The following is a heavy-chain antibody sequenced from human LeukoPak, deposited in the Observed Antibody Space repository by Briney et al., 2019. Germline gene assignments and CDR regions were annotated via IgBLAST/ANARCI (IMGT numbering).Heavy chain of an antibody. CDR1: GFTFSSYG. CDR2: IWYDGSNK. CDR3: AKDWRYYDSRSGFDP. D-gene: IGHD3-22*01. Sequence: PGRSLRLSCAASGFTFSSYGMHWVREAPSKGLEWVAVIWYDGSNKYYADSVKGRFTISRDNSKNTLYLQMNSLRAEDTAVYYCAKDWRYYDSRSGFDPWGQGTLVTVSS. J-gene: IGHJ5*02. V-gene: IGHV3-33*06.